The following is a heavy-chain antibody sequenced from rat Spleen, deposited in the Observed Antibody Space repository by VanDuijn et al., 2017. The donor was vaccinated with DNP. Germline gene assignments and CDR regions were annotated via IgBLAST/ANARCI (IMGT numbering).Heavy chain of an antibody. CDR1: GFTFSNYW. J-gene: IGHJ2*01. Sequence: EVQLVESGGDLVQPGRSLKLSCVASGFTFSNYWMTWIRQVPGRGLEWVASITSSGGSIYYPDSVKGRFTISRDDAKNTLYLQMNSLRSEDTATYYCARHGAPTFDYWGQGVMVTVSS. V-gene: IGHV5-31*01. CDR3: ARHGAPTFDY. D-gene: IGHD3-5*01. CDR2: ITSSGGSI.